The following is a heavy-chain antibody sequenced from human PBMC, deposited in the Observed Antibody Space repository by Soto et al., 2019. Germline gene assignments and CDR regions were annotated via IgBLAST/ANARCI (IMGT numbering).Heavy chain of an antibody. CDR2: INRDGSTT. V-gene: IGHV3-74*01. Sequence: EVQLVESGGGLVQRGGSVRLSCASSGFSFSSYWMHWVRQAPGKGLVWVSRINRDGSTTAYADSVKGRFIISRDNAKNTVYLQMNSLRAEDTAVYYCARDYDFWSSYPSVYFDYWGQGNLVTVSS. CDR1: GFSFSSYW. D-gene: IGHD3-3*01. CDR3: ARDYDFWSSYPSVYFDY. J-gene: IGHJ4*02.